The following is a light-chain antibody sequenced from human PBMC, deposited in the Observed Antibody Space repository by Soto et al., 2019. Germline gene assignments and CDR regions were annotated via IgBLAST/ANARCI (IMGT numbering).Light chain of an antibody. J-gene: IGKJ1*01. V-gene: IGKV3-15*01. Sequence: EIRMTQSPATLSVSPGERVILSCRASQSVSSTLAWYQQKPGHAPRLLIGGASTRATGVPARFSGSGSGTEFTLTISILQSEDFAVYYCQQYSTSLTFGEGTTLEIQ. CDR3: QQYSTSLT. CDR1: QSVSST. CDR2: GAS.